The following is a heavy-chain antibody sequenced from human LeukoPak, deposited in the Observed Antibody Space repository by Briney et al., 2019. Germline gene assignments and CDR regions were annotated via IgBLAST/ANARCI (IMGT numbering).Heavy chain of an antibody. J-gene: IGHJ5*02. CDR3: ASSGGSGWLKNWFDP. V-gene: IGHV4-59*01. Sequence: SETLSLTCTVSGGSISSYYWSWIRQPPGRGLEWIGYIYYSGSTNYNPSLTTRVTISVGTSTTQFSLKLSSVTAADTAVYDCASSGGSGWLKNWFDPWGQGTLVTVSS. CDR2: IYYSGST. CDR1: GGSISSYY. D-gene: IGHD6-19*01.